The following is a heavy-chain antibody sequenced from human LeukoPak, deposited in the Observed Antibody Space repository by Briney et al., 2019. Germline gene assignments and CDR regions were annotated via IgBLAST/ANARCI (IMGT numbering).Heavy chain of an antibody. Sequence: SGTLSLTCAVSDDSFSSHYWTWIRQPPGKGLEWIGDISYIGSTNYNPSLKSRVTISIDTSKNQSSLKLSSVTAADTAVYYCARDLVTVTKGFDIWGQGTMVSVSS. J-gene: IGHJ3*02. D-gene: IGHD4-17*01. CDR2: ISYIGST. CDR1: DDSFSSHY. V-gene: IGHV4-59*11. CDR3: ARDLVTVTKGFDI.